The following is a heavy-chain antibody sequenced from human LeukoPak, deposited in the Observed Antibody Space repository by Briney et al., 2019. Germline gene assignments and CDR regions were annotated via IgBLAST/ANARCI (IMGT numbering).Heavy chain of an antibody. CDR3: ARTTEGYAGGPGYSYYYYMDV. Sequence: PSETLSLTCAVYGGSFSGYYWSWIRQPPGKGLEWIGYIYYSGSTNYNPSLKSRVTISVDTSKNQVSLKLRSVTAADTAVYYCARTTEGYAGGPGYSYYYYMDVWGKGTTVTISS. CDR2: IYYSGST. V-gene: IGHV4-59*01. CDR1: GGSFSGYY. J-gene: IGHJ6*03. D-gene: IGHD5-12*01.